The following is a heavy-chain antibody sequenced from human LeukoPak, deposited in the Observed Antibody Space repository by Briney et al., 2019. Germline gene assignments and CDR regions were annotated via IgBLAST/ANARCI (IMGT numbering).Heavy chain of an antibody. D-gene: IGHD4-17*01. Sequence: GASVKVSCKASGGTFSSYGISWVRQAPGQGLEWMGGIIPIFGTANYAQKFQGRVTITADESTSTAYMELSSLRSEDTAVYYCASEGSYDSDYGIDYWGQGTLVTVSS. V-gene: IGHV1-69*13. CDR1: GGTFSSYG. CDR3: ASEGSYDSDYGIDY. CDR2: IIPIFGTA. J-gene: IGHJ4*02.